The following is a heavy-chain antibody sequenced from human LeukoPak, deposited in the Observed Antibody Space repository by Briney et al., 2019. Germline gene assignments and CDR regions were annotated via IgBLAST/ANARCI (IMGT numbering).Heavy chain of an antibody. J-gene: IGHJ3*02. CDR3: ARESGSSLLDAFDI. D-gene: IGHD1-26*01. CDR1: GFTFSSYS. V-gene: IGHV3-21*01. CDR2: ISSSSYI. Sequence: GGSLRLSCAASGFTFSSYSMNWVRQAPGKGLEWVSSISSSSYIYYADSVKGRFTISRDNAKDSLYLQMNSLRAEDTAVYYCARESGSSLLDAFDIWGQGTMVTVSS.